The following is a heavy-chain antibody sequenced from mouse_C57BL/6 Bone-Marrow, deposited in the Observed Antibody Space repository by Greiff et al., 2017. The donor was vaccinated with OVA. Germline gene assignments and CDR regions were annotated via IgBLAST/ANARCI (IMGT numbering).Heavy chain of an antibody. CDR2: INPNNGGT. CDR3: AYYGSSYTWYFDV. CDR1: GYTFTDYN. J-gene: IGHJ1*03. D-gene: IGHD1-1*01. V-gene: IGHV1-22*01. Sequence: VQLKQSGPELVKPGASVKMSCKASGYTFTDYNMHWVKQSHGKSLEWIGYINPNNGGTSYNQKFKGKATLTVNKSSSTAYMELRSLTSEDSAVYYCAYYGSSYTWYFDVWGTGTTVTVSS.